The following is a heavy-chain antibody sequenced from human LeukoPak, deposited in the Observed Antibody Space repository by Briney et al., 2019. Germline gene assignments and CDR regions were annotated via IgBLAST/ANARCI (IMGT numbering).Heavy chain of an antibody. Sequence: GGSLRLSCADSGYTFSSYSMNWVRQAPGKGLEWVSSISSSSSYIYYADSVKGRFTISRDNAKNSLYLQMNSLRAEDTAVYYCARDPFRDSSGLFDYWGQGTLVTVSS. D-gene: IGHD3-22*01. J-gene: IGHJ4*02. CDR2: ISSSSSYI. CDR3: ARDPFRDSSGLFDY. CDR1: GYTFSSYS. V-gene: IGHV3-21*01.